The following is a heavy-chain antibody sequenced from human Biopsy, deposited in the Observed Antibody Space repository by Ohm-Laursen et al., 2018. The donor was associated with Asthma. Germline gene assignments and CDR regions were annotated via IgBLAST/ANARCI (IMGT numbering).Heavy chain of an antibody. CDR1: GFSFSNYG. V-gene: IGHV3-30*18. CDR3: AKDVFPGWELRRGPDY. J-gene: IGHJ4*02. D-gene: IGHD1-26*01. Sequence: SLRLSCSASGFSFSNYGMHWVRQAPGKGLDWVAVITFDGTNRNYTDSVKGRFTISRDNSRNTLHLEMNSLRAEDTAVYYCAKDVFPGWELRRGPDYWGQGTLVTVSS. CDR2: ITFDGTNR.